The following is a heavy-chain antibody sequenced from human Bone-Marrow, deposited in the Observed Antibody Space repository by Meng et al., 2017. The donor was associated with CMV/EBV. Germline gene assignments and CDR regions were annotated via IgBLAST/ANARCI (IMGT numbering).Heavy chain of an antibody. V-gene: IGHV3-7*01. Sequence: GESLKISCAASGFTFSSYWMSWVRQAPGKGLEWVANIKQDGSEKYYVDSVKGRFTISRDNAKNSLYLQMNSLRAEDTAVYYCARDRIAARRFDYWGQATLVTVSS. CDR3: ARDRIAARRFDY. CDR1: GFTFSSYW. J-gene: IGHJ4*02. CDR2: IKQDGSEK. D-gene: IGHD6-6*01.